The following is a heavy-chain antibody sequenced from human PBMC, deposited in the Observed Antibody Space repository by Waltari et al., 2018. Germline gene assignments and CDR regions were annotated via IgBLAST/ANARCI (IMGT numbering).Heavy chain of an antibody. D-gene: IGHD3-10*01. CDR2: ISWNSGSI. CDR1: GFTFDDYA. V-gene: IGHV3-9*01. CDR3: AKDMSYSGSGSYPVPFDY. Sequence: EVQLVESGGGLVQHGRSLRLSCAASGFTFDDYAMHWVRQAPGKGLEWVSGISWNSGSIGYADSVKGRFTISIDTAKNSLYLQMNSLRSEDTALYYCAKDMSYSGSGSYPVPFDYWGHGTLVPVSS. J-gene: IGHJ4*01.